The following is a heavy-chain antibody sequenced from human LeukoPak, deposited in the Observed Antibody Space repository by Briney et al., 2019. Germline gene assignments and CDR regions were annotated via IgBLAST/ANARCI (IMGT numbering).Heavy chain of an antibody. J-gene: IGHJ5*02. Sequence: SDTLSLICSVSGRSNSRCYWLGIRQPGGKGLVGIGRNYTSGCNNLNPSLKSRVTMSVDTSKNQCSLKQSSVTAAATAAYYCATNSGSYGWFAPPGQGALVTVSS. CDR2: NYTSGCN. D-gene: IGHD1-26*01. CDR3: ATNSGSYGWFAP. V-gene: IGHV4-4*07. CDR1: GRSNSRCY.